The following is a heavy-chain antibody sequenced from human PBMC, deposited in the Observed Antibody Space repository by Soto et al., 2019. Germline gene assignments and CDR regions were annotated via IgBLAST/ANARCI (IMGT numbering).Heavy chain of an antibody. CDR3: AREYIGYCSGGSCYPARYYYGMDV. D-gene: IGHD2-15*01. V-gene: IGHV3-33*01. J-gene: IGHJ6*02. CDR1: GFTFSSYG. Sequence: GGSLRLSCAASGFTFSSYGMHWVRQAPGKGLEWVAVIWYDGSNQHYADSVKGRFTISRDNSKNTLYLQMNSLRAEDTAVYYCAREYIGYCSGGSCYPARYYYGMDVWGQGTTVTVSS. CDR2: IWYDGSNQ.